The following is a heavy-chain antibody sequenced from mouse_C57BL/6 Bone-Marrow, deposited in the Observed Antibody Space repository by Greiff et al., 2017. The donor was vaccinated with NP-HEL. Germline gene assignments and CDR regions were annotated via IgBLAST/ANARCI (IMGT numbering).Heavy chain of an antibody. CDR3: ARRRGYYYAMDY. V-gene: IGHV1-63*01. Sequence: VQVVESGAELVRPGTSVKMSCKASGYTFTNYWIGWAKQRPGHGLAWIGDIYPGGGYTNYNEKFKGKATLTADKSSSTAYMQFSSLTSEDSAIYYCARRRGYYYAMDYWGQGTSVTVSS. CDR2: IYPGGGYT. J-gene: IGHJ4*01. CDR1: GYTFTNYW.